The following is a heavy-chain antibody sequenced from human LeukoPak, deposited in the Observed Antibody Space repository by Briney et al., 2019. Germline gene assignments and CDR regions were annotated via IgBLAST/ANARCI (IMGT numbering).Heavy chain of an antibody. CDR1: GFIFNNYG. CDR3: AKDWAPYCGGDCYFNY. J-gene: IGHJ4*02. CDR2: ISYDGTNK. V-gene: IGHV3-30*18. D-gene: IGHD2-21*02. Sequence: GRSLRLSCAASGFIFNNYGMHWVRQAPGKGLEWVAVISYDGTNKNYADSVKGRFTISRDSSKNTVYLQMNSLRVEDTAVYYCAKDWAPYCGGDCYFNYWGQGTPVTVSS.